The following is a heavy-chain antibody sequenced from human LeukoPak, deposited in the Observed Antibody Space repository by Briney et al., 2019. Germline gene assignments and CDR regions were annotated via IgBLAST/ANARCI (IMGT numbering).Heavy chain of an antibody. J-gene: IGHJ4*03. Sequence: SETLSLTCAVYGGSFSRYYWSRIRQSPGKGLEWIAEIDHRGDTNYNPSVKSRVTISVDTSKNQFSLKVRSVSAADTAVYYCARGATISETGYFDFWGQGTPVTVSS. D-gene: IGHD5-24*01. CDR1: GGSFSRYY. V-gene: IGHV4-34*01. CDR3: ARGATISETGYFDF. CDR2: IDHRGDT.